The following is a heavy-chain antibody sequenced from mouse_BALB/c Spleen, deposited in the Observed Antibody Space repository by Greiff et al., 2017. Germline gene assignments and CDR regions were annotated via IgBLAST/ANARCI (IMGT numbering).Heavy chain of an antibody. CDR3: AKSIYYDYDSGDAMDY. V-gene: IGHV2-9*02. Sequence: VQLMESGPGLVAPSQSLSITCTVSGFSLTSYGVHWVRQPPGKGLEWLGVIWAGGSTNYNSALMSRLSISKDNSKSQVFLKMNSLQTDDTAMYYCAKSIYYDYDSGDAMDYWGQGTSVTVSS. J-gene: IGHJ4*01. CDR2: IWAGGST. CDR1: GFSLTSYG. D-gene: IGHD2-4*01.